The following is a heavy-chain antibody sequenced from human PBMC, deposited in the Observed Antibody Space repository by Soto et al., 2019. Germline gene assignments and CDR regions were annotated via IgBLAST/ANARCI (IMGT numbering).Heavy chain of an antibody. Sequence: EVQLVESGGGLVQPGGSLKLSCAVSGFTFSSHAMNWVRQAPGKGLEWVAYIHGTRSIIYYADSVKGRFTISRDNAKNSLYLHMDSLRDEDTALYCCARDARNADYDYVGQGTLVTVSS. CDR3: ARDARNADYDY. J-gene: IGHJ4*02. CDR2: IHGTRSII. D-gene: IGHD5-12*01. V-gene: IGHV3-48*02. CDR1: GFTFSSHA.